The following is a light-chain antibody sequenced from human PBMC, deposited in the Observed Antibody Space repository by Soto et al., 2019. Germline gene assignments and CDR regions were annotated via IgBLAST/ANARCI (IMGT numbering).Light chain of an antibody. V-gene: IGLV7-46*01. CDR3: LLSYSGIRV. CDR2: DTT. J-gene: IGLJ3*02. Sequence: QAVVTQEPSLTVSPGGTVTLTCGSSIEDVTSGRYPYWFQQKPGQAPRTLIYDTTNQHFWTPARFSGSLLGGKAALTLSGAQPEDEADYYCLLSYSGIRVFGGGTKLTVL. CDR1: IEDVTSGRY.